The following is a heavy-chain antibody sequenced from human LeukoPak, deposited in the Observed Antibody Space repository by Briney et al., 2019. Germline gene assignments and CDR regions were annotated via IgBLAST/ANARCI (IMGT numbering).Heavy chain of an antibody. D-gene: IGHD3-3*01. Sequence: GGSLRLSCAASGFTFSDYYMSWIRQAPGKVLGWVSYISSSGSTIYYADSVKGRFTISRDNAKNSLYLQMNSLRVEDTAVYYCARDFWSGSPDWGQGTLVTVSS. CDR2: ISSSGSTI. V-gene: IGHV3-11*04. J-gene: IGHJ4*02. CDR1: GFTFSDYY. CDR3: ARDFWSGSPD.